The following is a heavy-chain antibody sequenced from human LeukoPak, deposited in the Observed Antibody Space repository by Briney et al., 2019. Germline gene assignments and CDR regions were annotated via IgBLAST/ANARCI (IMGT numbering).Heavy chain of an antibody. CDR1: GDPFSIYG. CDR3: ARVGAYCTSTSCLDY. Sequence: ASVKVSFQAVGDPFSIYGISWVRPAPGQGLEWMGWISAYNGNTNYAQKLQGRVTMTTDTSTSTAYMELRSLTSDDTAVYYCARVGAYCTSTSCLDYWGQGTLVTVSS. J-gene: IGHJ4*02. D-gene: IGHD2-2*01. CDR2: ISAYNGNT. V-gene: IGHV1-18*01.